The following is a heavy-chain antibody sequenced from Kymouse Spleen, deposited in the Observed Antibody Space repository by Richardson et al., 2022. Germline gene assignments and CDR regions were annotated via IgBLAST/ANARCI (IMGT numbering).Heavy chain of an antibody. Sequence: EVQLVESGGGLVQPGGSLRLSCAASGFTFSSYSMNWVRQAPGKGLEWVSYISSSSSTIYYADSVKGRFTISRDNAKNSLYLQMNSLRDEDTAVYYCARERGSGSYSYFDYWGQGTLVTVSS. D-gene: IGHD3-10*01. CDR1: GFTFSSYS. V-gene: IGHV3-48*02. CDR3: ARERGSGSYSYFDY. J-gene: IGHJ4*02. CDR2: ISSSSSTI.